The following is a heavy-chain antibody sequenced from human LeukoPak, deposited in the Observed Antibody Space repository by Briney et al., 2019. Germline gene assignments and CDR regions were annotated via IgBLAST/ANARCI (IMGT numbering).Heavy chain of an antibody. V-gene: IGHV5-10-1*01. J-gene: IGHJ6*02. CDR1: GYNFTSYW. CDR2: IDPSDSYT. Sequence: GESLRISCKGSGYNFTSYWISLVRQMPGKGLEWMGRIDPSDSYTNYSTSFQGHVTISANKSISTAYLQWSSLKASDTAMYYCAIKYYYYYGMDVWGQGTTVTVSS. CDR3: AIKYYYYYGMDV.